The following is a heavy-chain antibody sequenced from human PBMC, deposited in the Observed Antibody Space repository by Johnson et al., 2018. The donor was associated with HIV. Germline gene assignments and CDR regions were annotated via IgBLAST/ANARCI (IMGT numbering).Heavy chain of an antibody. V-gene: IGHV3-43D*03. D-gene: IGHD6-19*01. J-gene: IGHJ3*02. Sequence: VQLVESGGVVVQPGGSLRLSCAASGFTFDDYAMHWVRQAPGKGLEWVSLISWDGGSTYYADSVKGRFTISRDNSKNSLYLQMNSLRAEDTALYYCAKDIRYSSGWNAFDSWGQGTMVTVSS. CDR2: ISWDGGST. CDR3: AKDIRYSSGWNAFDS. CDR1: GFTFDDYA.